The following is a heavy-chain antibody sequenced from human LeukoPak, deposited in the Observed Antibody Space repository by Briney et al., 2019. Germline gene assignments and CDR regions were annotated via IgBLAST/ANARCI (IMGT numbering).Heavy chain of an antibody. CDR3: ARANGMDV. J-gene: IGHJ6*02. CDR1: XXXXXXXX. CDR2: ISSTSSTI. Sequence: GGSLRLSCAVSXXXXXXXXXXXXXXAXXXGLEWLSYISSTSSTIYYADSVRGRFTISRDNAKKSLYLQMNSLRDEDTAVYYCARANGMDVWGQGTTVTVSS. V-gene: IGHV3-48*02.